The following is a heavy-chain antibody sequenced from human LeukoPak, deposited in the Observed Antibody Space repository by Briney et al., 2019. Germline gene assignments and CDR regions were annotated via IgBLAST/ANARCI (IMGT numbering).Heavy chain of an antibody. D-gene: IGHD1-26*01. CDR1: GGSISSGGYY. J-gene: IGHJ6*03. V-gene: IGHV4-31*03. CDR2: IYYSGST. Sequence: SQTLSLTCTVSGGSISSGGYYWSLIRQHPGKGLEWIGYIYYSGSTNYNPSLKSRVTMSVDTSKNQFSLKLSSVTAADTAVYYCARDSSGSYYGYYMDVWGKGTTVTVSS. CDR3: ARDSSGSYYGYYMDV.